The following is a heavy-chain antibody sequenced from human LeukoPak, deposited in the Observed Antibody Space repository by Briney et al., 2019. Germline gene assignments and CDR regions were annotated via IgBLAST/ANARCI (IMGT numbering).Heavy chain of an antibody. V-gene: IGHV4-39*01. CDR1: GGSISSSSYY. CDR3: ARQDYDILTGYPNWFDP. Sequence: SETLSLTCTVSGGSISSSSYYWGWIRQPPGKGLEWIGSIYSSGSTYYNPSLKSRVTIPVDTSKNQFSLKLSSVTAADTAVYYCARQDYDILTGYPNWFDPWGQGTLVTVSS. J-gene: IGHJ5*02. CDR2: IYSSGST. D-gene: IGHD3-9*01.